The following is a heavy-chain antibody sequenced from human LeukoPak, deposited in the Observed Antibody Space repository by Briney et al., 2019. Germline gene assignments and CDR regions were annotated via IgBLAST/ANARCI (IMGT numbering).Heavy chain of an antibody. D-gene: IGHD6-6*01. CDR3: ASTAEYSSSQYPYYYYYGMDV. Sequence: AGGSLRLSCAASGFTFSSYSMNWVRQAPGKGLEWVSSISSSSSYIYYADSVKGRFTISRDNAKNSLYLQMNSLRAEDTAVYYCASTAEYSSSQYPYYYYYGMDVWGQGTTVTVSS. CDR1: GFTFSSYS. J-gene: IGHJ6*02. CDR2: ISSSSSYI. V-gene: IGHV3-21*01.